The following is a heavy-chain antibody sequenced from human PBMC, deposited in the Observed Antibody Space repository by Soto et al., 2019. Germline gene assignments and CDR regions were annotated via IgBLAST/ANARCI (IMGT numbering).Heavy chain of an antibody. J-gene: IGHJ4*02. CDR3: ARSGGYYDSSGYYADY. D-gene: IGHD3-22*01. CDR2: IYHSGST. CDR1: GGSISSGGYS. V-gene: IGHV4-30-2*01. Sequence: NPSETLSLTCAVSGGSISSGGYSWSWTRQPPGKGLEWIGYIYHSGSTCYNPSLKSRVTISVDRSKNQFSLKLSSVTAADTAVYYCARSGGYYDSSGYYADYWGQGTLVTVSS.